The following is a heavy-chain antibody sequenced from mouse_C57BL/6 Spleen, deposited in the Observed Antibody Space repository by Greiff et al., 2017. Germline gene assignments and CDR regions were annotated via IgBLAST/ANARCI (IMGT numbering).Heavy chain of an antibody. Sequence: VQLQQSGPELVKPGDSVKISCKASGYSFTGYFMNWVMQSHGKSLEWIGRINPYNGDTFYNQKFKGKATLTVDKSSSTAHMELRSLTSEDSAVYYCARSRYYGSSSHWYFDVWGTGTTVTVSS. CDR2: INPYNGDT. CDR1: GYSFTGYF. D-gene: IGHD1-1*01. J-gene: IGHJ1*03. V-gene: IGHV1-20*01. CDR3: ARSRYYGSSSHWYFDV.